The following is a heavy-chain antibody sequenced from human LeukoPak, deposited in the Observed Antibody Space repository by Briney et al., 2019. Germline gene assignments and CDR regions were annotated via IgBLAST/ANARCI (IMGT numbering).Heavy chain of an antibody. CDR2: STEGSRTT. V-gene: IGHV3-23*01. J-gene: IGHJ4*02. CDR3: AKGLVGDDY. D-gene: IGHD2-2*01. CDR1: GINLRSYA. Sequence: GGSLGLSCAVSGINLRSYAMNWVRQAPGKGLEWVSGSTEGSRTTYYADSVKGRFTISRDYSKNTLYLQMNSLRAEDTAVYYCAKGLVGDDYWGQGTLVTVSS.